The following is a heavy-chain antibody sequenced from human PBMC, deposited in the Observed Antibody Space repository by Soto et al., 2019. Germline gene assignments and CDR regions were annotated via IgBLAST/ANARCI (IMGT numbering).Heavy chain of an antibody. CDR1: GFIFSSYS. V-gene: IGHV3-21*01. D-gene: IGHD6-6*01. CDR3: VRAGKKQLVQDPYNWFDP. Sequence: EVQLVESGGGLGKPGESLRLSCAASGFIFSSYSMNWVRQAPGKGLEWVSSISTTSSFTFYADSVKGRFTISRDNAKNSLYLQMNSLRVEDTAVYYCVRAGKKQLVQDPYNWFDPWGQGTLVTVSS. CDR2: ISTTSSFT. J-gene: IGHJ5*02.